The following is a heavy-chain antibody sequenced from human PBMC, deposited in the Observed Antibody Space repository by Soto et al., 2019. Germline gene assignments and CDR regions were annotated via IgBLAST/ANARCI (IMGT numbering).Heavy chain of an antibody. D-gene: IGHD6-19*01. CDR3: ETVVGAVATRGVFDI. Sequence: KCVDHAGRCVLQTKRKGLEWVSGISWNSGAIAYADSVKGRFTISRDNAKNSLYLQMNSLRAEDTALYFCETVVGAVATRGVFDIWRQGTMVIV. V-gene: IGHV3-9*01. CDR1: KCVDHA. CDR2: ISWNSGAI. J-gene: IGHJ3*02.